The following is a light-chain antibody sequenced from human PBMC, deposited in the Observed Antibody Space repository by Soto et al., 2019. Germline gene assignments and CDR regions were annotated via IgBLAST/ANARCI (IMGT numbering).Light chain of an antibody. J-gene: IGLJ3*02. CDR3: QSYDSSLSGSV. CDR2: GNS. V-gene: IGLV1-40*01. Sequence: QSVLTQPPSVPGAPGQRVTISCTGSSSNIGAGYDVHWYQQLPGTAPKLLIYGNSNRPSGVPDRFSGPKSGTSASLAITGLQAEDEADYYCQSYDSSLSGSVFGGGTKLTVL. CDR1: SSNIGAGYD.